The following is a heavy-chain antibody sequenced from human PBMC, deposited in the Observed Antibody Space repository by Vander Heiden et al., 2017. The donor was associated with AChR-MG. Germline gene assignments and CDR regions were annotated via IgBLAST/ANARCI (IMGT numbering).Heavy chain of an antibody. CDR2: IYYSGST. J-gene: IGHJ4*02. CDR1: GRSISSGGYY. CDR3: AREGRLGAAAGDY. Sequence: QVQLQESGPGLVKPSQTLSLTCTVSGRSISSGGYYWSWIRQHPGKGLEWIGYIYYSGSTYYNPALKSRVTISVDTSKNQFSLKLSSVTAADTAVYYCAREGRLGAAAGDYWGQGTLVTVSS. D-gene: IGHD6-13*01. V-gene: IGHV4-31*03.